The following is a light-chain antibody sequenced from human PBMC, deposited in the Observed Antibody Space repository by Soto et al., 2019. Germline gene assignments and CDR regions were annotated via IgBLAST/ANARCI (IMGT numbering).Light chain of an antibody. J-gene: IGKJ1*01. CDR2: GAS. CDR1: QSVSSSY. V-gene: IGKV3-20*01. CDR3: QYYGTSPKP. Sequence: EIVLTQSPGTLSFSPGERATLSCRASQSVSSSYLAWYQQKPGQAPRLLILGASSRATGIPDRFSGSGSGTDFTLTISRLEPEDFAVYYCQYYGTSPKPFGQGTKVEVK.